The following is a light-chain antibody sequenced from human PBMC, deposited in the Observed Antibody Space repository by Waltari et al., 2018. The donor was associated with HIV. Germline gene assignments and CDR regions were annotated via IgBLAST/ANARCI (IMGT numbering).Light chain of an antibody. CDR3: SSYTRGSAVL. Sequence: QSALTQPASVSGSRGQSLTISCTGSSRDVGAYNYVSWYQQHPVKAPTLIIYEISNRPSRVSNRVTGPTSCSTATLTISGLQAPDEAGYYCSSYTRGSAVLFGGGTTVTVL. V-gene: IGLV2-14*01. CDR1: SRDVGAYNY. CDR2: EIS. J-gene: IGLJ2*01.